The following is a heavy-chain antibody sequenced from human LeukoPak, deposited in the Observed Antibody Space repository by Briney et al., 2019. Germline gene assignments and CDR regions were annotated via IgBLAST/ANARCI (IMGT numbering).Heavy chain of an antibody. Sequence: SETLSLTCTVSGGSISSYYWSWIRQPPGKGLEWIGYIYYSGSTNYNPSLKSRVTISVDTSKNQFSLKLSSVTAADTAVYYCARVLGSYDYGDYHYFDYWGQGPRSPSPQ. CDR1: GGSISSYY. J-gene: IGHJ4*02. V-gene: IGHV4-59*01. D-gene: IGHD4-17*01. CDR2: IYYSGST. CDR3: ARVLGSYDYGDYHYFDY.